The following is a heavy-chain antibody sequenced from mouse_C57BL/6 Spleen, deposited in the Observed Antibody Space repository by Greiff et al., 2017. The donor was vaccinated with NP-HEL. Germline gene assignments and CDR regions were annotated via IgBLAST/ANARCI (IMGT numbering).Heavy chain of an antibody. D-gene: IGHD2-2*01. J-gene: IGHJ1*03. V-gene: IGHV1-15*01. Sequence: QVQLQQSGAELVRPGASVTLSCKASGYTFTDYEMHWVKQTPVHGLEWIGAIDPETGGTAYNQKFKGKAILTADKSSSTAYMELRSLTSEDSAVYYCTRNGYTRDFDVWGTGTTVTVSS. CDR3: TRNGYTRDFDV. CDR1: GYTFTDYE. CDR2: IDPETGGT.